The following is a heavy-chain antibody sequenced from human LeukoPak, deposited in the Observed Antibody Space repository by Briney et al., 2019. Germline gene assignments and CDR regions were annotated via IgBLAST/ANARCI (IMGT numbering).Heavy chain of an antibody. CDR3: ARTHYISSGEDWFDP. Sequence: AGGSLRLSCAASGFTFSSYSMSWVRQAPGKGLEWVSYISSSSSNIYYADSVKGRFTISRDNAKNPLYLQMNSLRAEDTAVYYCARTHYISSGEDWFDPWGQGTLVTVSS. V-gene: IGHV3-48*01. CDR1: GFTFSSYS. D-gene: IGHD6-19*01. J-gene: IGHJ5*02. CDR2: ISSSSSNI.